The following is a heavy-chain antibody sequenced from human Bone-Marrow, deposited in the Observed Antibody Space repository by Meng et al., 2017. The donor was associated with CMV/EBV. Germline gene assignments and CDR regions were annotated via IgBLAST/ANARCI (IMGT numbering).Heavy chain of an antibody. V-gene: IGHV1-2*02. J-gene: IGHJ5*02. CDR3: ARVTVLGVVVAAGWFDP. CDR2: INPNSGGT. D-gene: IGHD2-15*01. Sequence: QVQLVQSGAEVKKPGASVKVSCKAYGYTFTGYYMHWVRQAPGQGLEWMGWINPNSGGTNYAQKFQGRVTMTRDTSISTAYMELSRLRSDDTAVYYCARVTVLGVVVAAGWFDPWGQGTLVTVSS. CDR1: GYTFTGYY.